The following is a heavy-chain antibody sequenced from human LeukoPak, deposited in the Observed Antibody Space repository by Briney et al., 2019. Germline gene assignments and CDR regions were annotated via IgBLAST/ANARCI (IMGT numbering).Heavy chain of an antibody. CDR2: IYPGDSDT. CDR3: ARDAHGSGSYYTYGMDV. V-gene: IGHV5-51*01. D-gene: IGHD3-10*01. J-gene: IGHJ6*04. CDR1: GSSFTSYW. Sequence: GASRKISCKGSGSSFTSYWIGWVRQMPGKGLEWMGIIYPGDSDTRYSPSFQGQVTISADKSISTAYLQWSSLKASDTAMYYCARDAHGSGSYYTYGMDVWGKGTTVTVSS.